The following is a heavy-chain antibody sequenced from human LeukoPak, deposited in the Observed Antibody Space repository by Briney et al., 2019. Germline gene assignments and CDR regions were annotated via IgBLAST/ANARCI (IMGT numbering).Heavy chain of an antibody. CDR2: IIPIFGTA. Sequence: SVKVSCKASGGTFSSYAISWVRQAPGQGLEWMGGIIPIFGTANYAQKFQGRVTITADESTSTAYMELSSLRSEDTAVYYCARGKGIAAAGAYYFDYWGQGTLVTVSS. V-gene: IGHV1-69*13. CDR1: GGTFSSYA. J-gene: IGHJ4*02. D-gene: IGHD6-13*01. CDR3: ARGKGIAAAGAYYFDY.